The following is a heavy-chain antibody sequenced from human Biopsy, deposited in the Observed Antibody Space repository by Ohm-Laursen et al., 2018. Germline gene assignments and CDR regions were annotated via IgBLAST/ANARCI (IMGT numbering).Heavy chain of an antibody. CDR1: GYAVTEFS. Sequence: VASVKVSCKVSGYAVTEFSMHWVRQAPGKGLEWMGGFAPENGKTIYAQKFQGRVTMTSDTSTGTAYMELTSLTSDDTAVYFCARWETTLGRSLDSWGQGTLVAVSS. CDR3: ARWETTLGRSLDS. CDR2: FAPENGKT. J-gene: IGHJ4*02. V-gene: IGHV1-24*01. D-gene: IGHD1-26*01.